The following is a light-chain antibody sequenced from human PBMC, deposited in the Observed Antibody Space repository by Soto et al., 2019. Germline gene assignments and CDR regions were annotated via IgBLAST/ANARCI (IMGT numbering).Light chain of an antibody. CDR2: GAS. CDR1: QNVGSN. V-gene: IGKV3-15*01. Sequence: EIVMTQSPASLSVSPGERATLSFRASQNVGSNLAWYQHKPGQAPRFLIYGASTRAAGIPARFSGSGSGTEFTLTISSLQSEDFAVYYCHHYNNWPRTFGQGTKV. J-gene: IGKJ1*01. CDR3: HHYNNWPRT.